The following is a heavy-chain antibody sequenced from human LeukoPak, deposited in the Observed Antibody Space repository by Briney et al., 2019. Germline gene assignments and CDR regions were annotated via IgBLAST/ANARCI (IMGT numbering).Heavy chain of an antibody. Sequence: GGSLRLSRAASGFTFSSYAMHWVRQAPGKGLEWVAVISYDGSHKYYADSVKGRFTISRDNSKNTLYLQMNSLRAEDTAVYYCAREELVPAATWPPYYYYGMDVWGQGTTVTVSS. V-gene: IGHV3-30-3*01. CDR2: ISYDGSHK. D-gene: IGHD2-2*01. CDR3: AREELVPAATWPPYYYYGMDV. CDR1: GFTFSSYA. J-gene: IGHJ6*02.